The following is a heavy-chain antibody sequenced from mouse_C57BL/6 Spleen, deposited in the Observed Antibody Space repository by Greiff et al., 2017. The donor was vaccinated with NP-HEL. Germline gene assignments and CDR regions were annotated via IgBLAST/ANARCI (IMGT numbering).Heavy chain of an antibody. V-gene: IGHV5-9*01. CDR3: ARHTIQTGFYWYFDV. CDR1: GFTFSSYT. CDR2: ISGGGGNT. D-gene: IGHD4-1*01. J-gene: IGHJ1*03. Sequence: EVKVVESGGGLVKPGGSLKLSCAASGFTFSSYTMSWVRQTPEKRLEWVATISGGGGNTYYPDSVKGRFTISRDNAKNTLYLQMSSLRSEDTALYYCARHTIQTGFYWYFDVWGTGTTVTVSS.